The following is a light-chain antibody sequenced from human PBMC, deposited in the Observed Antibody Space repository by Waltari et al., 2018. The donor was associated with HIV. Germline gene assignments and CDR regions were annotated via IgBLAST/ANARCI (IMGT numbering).Light chain of an antibody. CDR1: SANIGTSD. CDR2: ANN. Sequence: QSVLTQPPSVPGAPGPCVTIYRTGSSANIGTSDVHCSHQLPARDPKLLIYANNNRPSGVPDRFSGSKSGTAASLAIAGLQIEDEGDYFCQSYDNSLRVSYVFSAGTRVTVL. J-gene: IGLJ1*01. V-gene: IGLV1-40*01. CDR3: QSYDNSLRVSYV.